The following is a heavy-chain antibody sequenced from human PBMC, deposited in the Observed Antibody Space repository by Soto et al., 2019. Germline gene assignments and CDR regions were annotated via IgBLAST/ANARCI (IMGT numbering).Heavy chain of an antibody. CDR1: GGSFSGYY. CDR2: INHSGST. Sequence: PSETLSLTCAVYGGSFSGYYWSWIRQPPGKGLEWIGEINHSGSTYYNPSLKSRVTISVDRSKNQFSLKLTSVTAADTAVYYCARVPAPWGQGTLVTVSS. J-gene: IGHJ5*02. CDR3: ARVPAP. V-gene: IGHV4-34*01.